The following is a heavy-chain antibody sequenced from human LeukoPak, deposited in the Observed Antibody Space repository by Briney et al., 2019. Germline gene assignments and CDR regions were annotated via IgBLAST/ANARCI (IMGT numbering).Heavy chain of an antibody. V-gene: IGHV3-74*01. J-gene: IGHJ4*02. CDR3: ARATGSYYSIGY. D-gene: IGHD1-26*01. CDR2: INSDGSST. CDR1: GFTFSSYW. Sequence: GGSLRLSCAASGFTFSSYWIHWVSQAPGKGMLWVSRINSDGSSTSYADSVKGRFTISRDNAKNTLYLQMNSLIAEDTAVYYCARATGSYYSIGYWGQGTLVTVSS.